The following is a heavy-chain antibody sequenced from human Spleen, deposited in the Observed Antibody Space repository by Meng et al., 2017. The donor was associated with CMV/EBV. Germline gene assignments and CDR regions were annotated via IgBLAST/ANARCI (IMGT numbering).Heavy chain of an antibody. CDR3: ARDIGSSYPYAFDI. CDR2: ISSSSSTI. V-gene: IGHV3-48*04. D-gene: IGHD1-26*01. Sequence: GESLKISCAASGFTFSNYGMHWVRQAPGKGLEWVSYISSSSSTIYYADSVKGRFTISRDNAKNSLYLQMNSLRAEDTAVYYCARDIGSSYPYAFDIWGQGTMVTVSS. J-gene: IGHJ3*02. CDR1: GFTFSNYG.